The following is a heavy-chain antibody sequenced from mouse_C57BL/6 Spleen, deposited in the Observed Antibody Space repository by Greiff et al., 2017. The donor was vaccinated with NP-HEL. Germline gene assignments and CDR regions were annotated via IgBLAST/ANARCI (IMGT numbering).Heavy chain of an antibody. V-gene: IGHV1-22*01. D-gene: IGHD6-1*01. CDR1: GYTFTDYN. J-gene: IGHJ1*03. CDR3: ARRQHEGYFDV. CDR2: INPNNGGT. Sequence: EVKLVESGPELVKPGASVKMSCKASGYTFTDYNMHWVKQSHGKSLEWIGYINPNNGGTSYNQKFKGKATLTVNKSSSTAYMELRSLTSEDSAVYYCARRQHEGYFDVWGTGTTVTVSS.